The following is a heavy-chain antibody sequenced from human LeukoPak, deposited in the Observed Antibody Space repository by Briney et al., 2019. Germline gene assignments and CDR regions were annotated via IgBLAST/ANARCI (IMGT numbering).Heavy chain of an antibody. J-gene: IGHJ4*02. V-gene: IGHV4-59*12. CDR2: IFHSGST. CDR3: AREGGPYRPLDY. Sequence: SETLSLTCTVSGGSISSDYWSWIRQPPGKGVEWIGNIFHSGSTSYNPSLKSRVAISVDTSANHVSLQLTSVTAADTAVYYCAREGGPYRPLDYSGQGTLVTVSS. CDR1: GGSISSDY.